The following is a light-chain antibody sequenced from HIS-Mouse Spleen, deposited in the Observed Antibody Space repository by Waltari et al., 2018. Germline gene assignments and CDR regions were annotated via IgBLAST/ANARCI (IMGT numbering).Light chain of an antibody. J-gene: IGLJ3*02. CDR3: AAWDDSLSGPV. V-gene: IGLV1-47*01. CDR1: SSNLGSNY. Sequence: QSVLTQPPSASGTPGQRVTISCSGSSSNLGSNYVYWYQHLPGTAPKLLIYRNNQRPSGVPDRFSGSKSGTSASLAISGLRSEDEADYYCAAWDDSLSGPVFGGGTKLTVL. CDR2: RNN.